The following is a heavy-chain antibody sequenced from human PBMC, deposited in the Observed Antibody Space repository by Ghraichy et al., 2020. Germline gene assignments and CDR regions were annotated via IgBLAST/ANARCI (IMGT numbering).Heavy chain of an antibody. CDR2: ISGSGGST. J-gene: IGHJ6*02. CDR3: AKAHQNAAGTYDYYGMDV. V-gene: IGHV3-23*01. D-gene: IGHD6-13*01. CDR1: GFTFSSYA. Sequence: GGSLRLSCAASGFTFSSYAMTWVRQAPGKGLEWVSTISGSGGSTYYADSVRGRFTISRDNSKNTLYLQMNSLRAEDTAVYYCAKAHQNAAGTYDYYGMDVWGQGTTVTVSS.